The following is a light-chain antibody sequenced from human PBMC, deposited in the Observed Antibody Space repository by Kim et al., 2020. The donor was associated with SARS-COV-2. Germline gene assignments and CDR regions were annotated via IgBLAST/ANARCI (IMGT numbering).Light chain of an antibody. CDR3: QKYNSAPWT. CDR2: DAS. V-gene: IGKV1-27*01. J-gene: IGKJ1*01. CDR1: QGISNS. Sequence: DIQMAQSPSSLSASVGDRVTITCRASQGISNSLAWYRQKPGKVPMLLIYDASTLRSGVPSRFRGSGSGTDFTLTISSLQPEDAATYYCQKYNSAPWTFGQGTKVDIK.